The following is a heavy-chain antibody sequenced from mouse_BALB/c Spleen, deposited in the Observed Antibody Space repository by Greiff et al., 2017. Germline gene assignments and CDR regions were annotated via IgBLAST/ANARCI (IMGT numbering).Heavy chain of an antibody. CDR1: GFTFSDYG. D-gene: IGHD1-1*01. CDR3: ARDSSITTVVAEAMDY. J-gene: IGHJ4*01. Sequence: EVKLVESGGGLVQPGGSRKLSCAASGFTFSDYGMAWVRQAPGKGPEWVAFISNLAYSIYYADTVTGRFTISRENAKNTLYLEMSSLRSEDTAMYYCARDSSITTVVAEAMDYWGQGTSVTVSS. CDR2: ISNLAYSI. V-gene: IGHV5-15*02.